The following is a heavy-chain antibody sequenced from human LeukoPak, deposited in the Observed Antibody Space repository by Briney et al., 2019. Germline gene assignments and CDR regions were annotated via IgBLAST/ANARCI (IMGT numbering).Heavy chain of an antibody. CDR2: IWYDGSNK. J-gene: IGHJ3*02. D-gene: IGHD3-3*01. CDR1: GFTFSSYG. V-gene: IGHV3-33*01. CDR3: ARTHRKVLRFLGWPQPDAFDI. Sequence: TGGSLRLSCAASGFTFSSYGMHWVRQAPGKGLEWVAVIWYDGSNKYYADSVKGRFTISRDNSKNSLYLQMNSLRDEDTAVYYCARTHRKVLRFLGWPQPDAFDIWGQGIMVTVSS.